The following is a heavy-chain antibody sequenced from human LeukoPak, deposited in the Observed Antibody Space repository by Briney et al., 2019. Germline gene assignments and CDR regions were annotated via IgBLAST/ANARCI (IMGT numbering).Heavy chain of an antibody. CDR3: ARGPTRGGLWFGELFDDY. V-gene: IGHV1-18*01. D-gene: IGHD3-10*01. Sequence: ASVKVSCKASGYTFTSYGISWVRQAPGQGLEWMGWISAYNGNTNYAQKLQGRVTMTTDTSTSTAYMEPRSLRSDDTAVYYCARGPTRGGLWFGELFDDYWGQGTLVTVSS. J-gene: IGHJ4*02. CDR1: GYTFTSYG. CDR2: ISAYNGNT.